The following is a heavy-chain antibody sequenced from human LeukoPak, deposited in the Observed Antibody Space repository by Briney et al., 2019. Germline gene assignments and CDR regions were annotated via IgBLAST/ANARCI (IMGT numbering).Heavy chain of an antibody. D-gene: IGHD6-6*01. CDR2: INPTSGGT. Sequence: ASVKVSCKASGYTFTGYHMHWVRQAPGQGLEWMGWINPTSGGTNYAQKFQGRVTMTRDTSISTAYMELSRLKSDGTAVYYCARTLKGGIAARPDAPGMDVWGKGTTVTVSS. CDR3: ARTLKGGIAARPDAPGMDV. V-gene: IGHV1-2*02. J-gene: IGHJ6*03. CDR1: GYTFTGYH.